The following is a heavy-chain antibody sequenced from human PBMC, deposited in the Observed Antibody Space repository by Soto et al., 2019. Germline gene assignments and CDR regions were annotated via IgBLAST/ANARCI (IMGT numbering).Heavy chain of an antibody. J-gene: IGHJ4*02. Sequence: QVQLVESGGGVVQPGKSLRLSCAASGFTFNTYGMHWVRQAPGKGPEWVAVISNDGSNKYYADSVKGRFTISRDNSKNTLYLQMNSRRAEDTAVYYCATWNYPQSDWGQGNLVTVSS. CDR1: GFTFNTYG. CDR3: ATWNYPQSD. D-gene: IGHD1-7*01. CDR2: ISNDGSNK. V-gene: IGHV3-30*03.